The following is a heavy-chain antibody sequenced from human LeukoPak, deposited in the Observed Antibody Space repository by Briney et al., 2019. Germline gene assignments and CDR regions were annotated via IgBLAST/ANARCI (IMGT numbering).Heavy chain of an antibody. D-gene: IGHD3-10*01. CDR2: IYYSGST. CDR3: AREDGSDYYGMDV. V-gene: IGHV4-59*01. J-gene: IGHJ6*02. CDR1: GVSISSYY. Sequence: TSETLSLTCTVSGVSISSYYWSWLRQPPGKGLEWIGYIYYSGSTNYNPSLKSRVTISVDTSKNQFSLKLSSVTAADTAVYYCAREDGSDYYGMDVWGQGTTVTVSS.